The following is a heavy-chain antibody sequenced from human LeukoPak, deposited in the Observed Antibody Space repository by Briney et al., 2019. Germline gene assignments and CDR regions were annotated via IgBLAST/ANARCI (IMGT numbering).Heavy chain of an antibody. D-gene: IGHD3-22*01. CDR2: IWYDGINK. V-gene: IGHV3-33*06. J-gene: IGHJ4*02. Sequence: PGRSLRLTCAASGFTFSSFGMHWVRQAPGKGLEWVAVIWYDGINKYYADSVKGRFTISRDNSKNTLYLQMNSLRAEDTAVYYCAKETYSSGYGPETRWGQGTLVTVSS. CDR1: GFTFSSFG. CDR3: AKETYSSGYGPETR.